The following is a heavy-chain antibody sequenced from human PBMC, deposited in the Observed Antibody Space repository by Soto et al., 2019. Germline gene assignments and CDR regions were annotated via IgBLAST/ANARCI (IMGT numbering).Heavy chain of an antibody. Sequence: QVQLQESGPGLVKPSETLSLTCTVSGGSISSYYCSWIRQPPGKGLEWIGYIYYSGSTNYNPSLKSRVTISVDTSKNQFSLKLSPVTAADTAVYHWATSSSWGWFDPWGQGTLVTVSS. D-gene: IGHD6-13*01. CDR3: ATSSSWGWFDP. CDR2: IYYSGST. V-gene: IGHV4-59*08. CDR1: GGSISSYY. J-gene: IGHJ5*02.